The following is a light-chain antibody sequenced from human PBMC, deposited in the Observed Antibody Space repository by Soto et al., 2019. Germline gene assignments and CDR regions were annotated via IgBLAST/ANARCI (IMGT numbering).Light chain of an antibody. CDR3: SSYPTATSRV. J-gene: IGLJ3*02. CDR2: DVT. V-gene: IGLV2-14*03. Sequence: QSALTQPASVSGSPGQSITISCTGSRTDAGGHDYVSWYQQHPGKTPKLIIYDVTNRPSGVSNRFSGSKSGNTASLTISGLQAEDEADYYCSSYPTATSRVFGGGTKLTVL. CDR1: RTDAGGHDY.